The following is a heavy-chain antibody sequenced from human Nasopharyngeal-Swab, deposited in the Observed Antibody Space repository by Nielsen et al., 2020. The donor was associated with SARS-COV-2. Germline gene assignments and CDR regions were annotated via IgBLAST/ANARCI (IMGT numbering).Heavy chain of an antibody. CDR3: ARPGWEPYTYYYYGMDV. V-gene: IGHV7-4-1*02. CDR1: GYTFTSYA. Sequence: ASVKVSCKASGYTFTSYAMNWVRQAPGQGLEWMGWINTNTGNPTYAQGFTGRFVFSLDTSVSTAYLQISSLKAEDTAVYYCARPGWEPYTYYYYGMDVWGQGNTVTVSS. D-gene: IGHD1-26*01. CDR2: INTNTGNP. J-gene: IGHJ6*02.